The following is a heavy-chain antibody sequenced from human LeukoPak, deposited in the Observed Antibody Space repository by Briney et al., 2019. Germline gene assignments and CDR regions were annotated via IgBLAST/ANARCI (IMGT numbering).Heavy chain of an antibody. CDR1: GFTFSSYG. V-gene: IGHV3-30*03. J-gene: IGHJ4*02. D-gene: IGHD6-13*01. CDR2: ISYDGSNK. CDR3: ARRIAAAGHPIDY. Sequence: GRSLRLSCAASGFTFSSYGMHWVRQAPGKGLEWVAVISYDGSNKYYVDSVKGRFTSSRDNSKNTLYLQMSSLGAEDTAAYYCARRIAAAGHPIDYWGQGTLVTVSS.